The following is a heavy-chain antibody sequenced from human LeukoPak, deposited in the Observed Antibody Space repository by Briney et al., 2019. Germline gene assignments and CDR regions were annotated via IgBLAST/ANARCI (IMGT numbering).Heavy chain of an antibody. CDR2: ISGSGGST. Sequence: GGSLRLSCAASGFTFSSYAMSWVRQAPGKGLEWVSAISGSGGSTYYADSAKGRFTISRDNSKNTLYLQMNSLRAEDTAVYYCAKDRTYSSGWADAFDIWGQGTMVTVSS. D-gene: IGHD6-19*01. CDR1: GFTFSSYA. J-gene: IGHJ3*02. V-gene: IGHV3-23*01. CDR3: AKDRTYSSGWADAFDI.